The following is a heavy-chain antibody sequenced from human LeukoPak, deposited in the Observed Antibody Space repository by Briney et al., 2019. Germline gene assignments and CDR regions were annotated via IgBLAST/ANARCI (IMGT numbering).Heavy chain of an antibody. CDR3: ARLRVVPAARGGGFDY. Sequence: GGSLRLSYAASGFTVSSNYMSWVRQAPGKGLEWVSVIYSGGSTYYADSVEGRFTISRDNSKNTLYLQMNSLRAEDTAVYYCARLRVVPAARGGGFDYWGQGTLVTVSS. CDR1: GFTVSSNY. CDR2: IYSGGST. V-gene: IGHV3-53*01. J-gene: IGHJ4*02. D-gene: IGHD2-2*01.